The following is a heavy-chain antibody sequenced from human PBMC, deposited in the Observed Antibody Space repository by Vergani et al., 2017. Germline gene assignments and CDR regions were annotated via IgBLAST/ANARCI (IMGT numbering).Heavy chain of an antibody. D-gene: IGHD3-22*01. CDR1: GFTFDDYA. V-gene: IGHV3-9*01. CDR3: ARGDYYDSSDLDY. CDR2: ISWNSGSI. Sequence: EVQLVESGGGLVQPGRSLRLSCAASGFTFDDYAMHWVRQAPGKGLEWVSGISWNSGSIGYADSVKGRFTISRDNAKNSLYLQMNSLRAEDTALYYCARGDYYDSSDLDYWGQGTLVTVSS. J-gene: IGHJ4*02.